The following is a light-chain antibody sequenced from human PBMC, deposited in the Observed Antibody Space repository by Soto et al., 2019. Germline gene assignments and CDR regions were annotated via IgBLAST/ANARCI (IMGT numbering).Light chain of an antibody. J-gene: IGKJ2*01. CDR1: QSLLYSNGNNY. V-gene: IGKV2-28*01. Sequence: DIVMTQSPLSLPVTPGEPASISCRSSQSLLYSNGNNYLDWYVQKPGKSPQLLIYLASSRASGVPDRFSGSGSGTDFTLKISRVEAEDVGVYYCMQPLQTPYTFGQGTKLEIK. CDR2: LAS. CDR3: MQPLQTPYT.